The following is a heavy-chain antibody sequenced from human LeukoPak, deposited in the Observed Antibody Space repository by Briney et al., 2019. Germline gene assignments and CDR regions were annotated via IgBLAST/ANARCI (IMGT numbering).Heavy chain of an antibody. CDR2: IYHSGST. J-gene: IGHJ4*02. Sequence: SETLSLTCTVSGGSISSYYWSWLRQPPGKGLEWIGYIYHSGSTNYNPSLKRRGAISVDTSKNHFSLNLSSVTAADTAVYYCARHTGEYCFGYRHFVYWGQGTVVTVSS. CDR3: ARHTGEYCFGYRHFVY. V-gene: IGHV4-59*08. D-gene: IGHD5-18*01. CDR1: GGSISSYY.